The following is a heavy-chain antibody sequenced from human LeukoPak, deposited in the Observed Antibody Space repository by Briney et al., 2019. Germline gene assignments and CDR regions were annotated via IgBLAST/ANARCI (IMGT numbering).Heavy chain of an antibody. V-gene: IGHV1-2*02. J-gene: IGHJ4*02. Sequence: EASVKVSCKASGYTFTGYYMHWVRRAPGQGLEWMGWINPNSGGTNYAQKFQGRVTMTRDTSISTAYMELSRLRSDDTAVYYCAIGRPLRVYGSGSYYAYWGQGTLVNVSS. CDR2: INPNSGGT. CDR3: AIGRPLRVYGSGSYYAY. D-gene: IGHD3-10*01. CDR1: GYTFTGYY.